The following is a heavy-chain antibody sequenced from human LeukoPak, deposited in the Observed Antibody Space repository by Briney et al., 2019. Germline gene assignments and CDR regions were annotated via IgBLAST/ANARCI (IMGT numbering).Heavy chain of an antibody. D-gene: IGHD2-15*01. CDR3: ARYCSGGSCYSFPWFDP. CDR1: GFTFSSYA. J-gene: IGHJ5*02. Sequence: GGSLRLSCAASGFTFSSYAMHWVRQAPGKGLEWVAVISYDGSNKYYADSVKGRFTISRDNSKNTLYLQMNSLRAEDTAVYYCARYCSGGSCYSFPWFDPWGQGTLVTVSS. CDR2: ISYDGSNK. V-gene: IGHV3-30-3*01.